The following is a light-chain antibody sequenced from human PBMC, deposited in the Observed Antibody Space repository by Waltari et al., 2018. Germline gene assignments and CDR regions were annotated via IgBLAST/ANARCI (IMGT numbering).Light chain of an antibody. J-gene: IGKJ2*01. CDR2: KAS. Sequence: DIQMTKSPSTLSASVGDRVTITCRASQSISTWLAWYQQIPGEAPKLLIYKASSLESGVPSRFSGSGSGTEFTLTISSLRPDDFATYYCQQYNESPYTFGQGTKLEIK. V-gene: IGKV1-5*03. CDR1: QSISTW. CDR3: QQYNESPYT.